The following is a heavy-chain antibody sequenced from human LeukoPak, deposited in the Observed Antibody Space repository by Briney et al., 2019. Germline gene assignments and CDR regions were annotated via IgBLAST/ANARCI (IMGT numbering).Heavy chain of an antibody. Sequence: SETLSLTCSVSGASINSYYRSWIRQPPGKGLEWIGNIYYNRSTTYHPSLKSRVTISVDTSTNQFSLKLTSVTAADTALYYCAEAPWGPFDFWGPGTLLTVSS. V-gene: IGHV4-59*01. D-gene: IGHD7-27*01. CDR1: GASINSYY. CDR2: IYYNRST. CDR3: AEAPWGPFDF. J-gene: IGHJ4*02.